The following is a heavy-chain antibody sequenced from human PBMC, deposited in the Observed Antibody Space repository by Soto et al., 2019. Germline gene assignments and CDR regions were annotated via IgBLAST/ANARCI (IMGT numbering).Heavy chain of an antibody. V-gene: IGHV3-23*01. CDR1: GFTFSSYA. CDR2: ISGSGGCT. J-gene: IGHJ4*02. Sequence: EVQLLESGRGLVQPGGSLRLSCAASGFTFSSYAMSWVRQAPVKGLEWVSAISGSGGCTYYADSVKGRFTISRDNSKITLYRQMNRLRAEDTAVYYCAKKAVVAATGARYFDYCGQGTLVTVSS. CDR3: AKKAVVAATGARYFDY. D-gene: IGHD2-15*01.